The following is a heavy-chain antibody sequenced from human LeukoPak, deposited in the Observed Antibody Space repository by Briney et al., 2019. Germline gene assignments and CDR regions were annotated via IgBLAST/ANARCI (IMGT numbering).Heavy chain of an antibody. CDR1: GFTFSSYA. V-gene: IGHV3-23*01. J-gene: IGHJ6*02. CDR3: AKAGGYSYDYYYYGMDV. Sequence: GGSLRLSCAASGFTFSSYAMSWVRQAPGKELEWVSAISGSGGSTYYADSVKGRFTISRDNSKNTLYLQMNSLRAEDTAVYYCAKAGGYSYDYYYYGMDVWGQGTTVTVSS. CDR2: ISGSGGST. D-gene: IGHD5-18*01.